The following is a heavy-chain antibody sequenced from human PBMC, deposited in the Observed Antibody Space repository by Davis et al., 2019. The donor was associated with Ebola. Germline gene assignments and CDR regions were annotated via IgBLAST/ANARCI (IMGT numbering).Heavy chain of an antibody. J-gene: IGHJ4*02. CDR2: IKQDGSDK. CDR1: GFSFSNYW. D-gene: IGHD2-2*01. Sequence: PGGSLRLSCTASGFSFSNYWLTWVRQAPGKGLEWVANIKQDGSDKYYVDSVKGRFTISRDDAKNSLYLQMDSLRAEDTAVYYCASRFCSIPACYKASYVVFDQWGQGTLVTVSS. CDR3: ASRFCSIPACYKASYVVFDQ. V-gene: IGHV3-7*03.